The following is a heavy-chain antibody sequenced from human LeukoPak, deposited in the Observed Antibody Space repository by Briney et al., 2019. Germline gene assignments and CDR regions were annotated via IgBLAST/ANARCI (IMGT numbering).Heavy chain of an antibody. J-gene: IGHJ4*02. CDR2: IYYSGST. V-gene: IGHV4-59*12. D-gene: IGHD3-10*01. Sequence: SETLSLTCTVSGGSISSYYWSWIRQPPGKGLEWLGYIYYSGSTNYNPSLKSRVTISVDTSKNQFSLKLSSVTAADTAVYYCARDTYYYGSGSLYFDYWGQGTLVTVSS. CDR3: ARDTYYYGSGSLYFDY. CDR1: GGSISSYY.